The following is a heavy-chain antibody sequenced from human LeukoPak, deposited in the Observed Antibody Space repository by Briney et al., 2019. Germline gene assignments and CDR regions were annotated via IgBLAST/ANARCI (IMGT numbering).Heavy chain of an antibody. V-gene: IGHV3-23*01. CDR1: GFTFSSYG. CDR3: ARPPYGSGAFDY. D-gene: IGHD3-10*01. CDR2: ISGSGGST. J-gene: IGHJ4*02. Sequence: GGTLRLSCAASGFTFSSYGMSWVRQAPGKGLEWVSAISGSGGSTYYADSVKGRFTISRDNSKNTLYLQMNSLRAEDTAVYYCARPPYGSGAFDYWGQGTLVTVSS.